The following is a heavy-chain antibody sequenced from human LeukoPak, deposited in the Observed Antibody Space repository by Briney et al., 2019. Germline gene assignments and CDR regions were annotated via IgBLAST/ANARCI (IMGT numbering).Heavy chain of an antibody. CDR1: GGTLSSYA. J-gene: IGHJ4*02. V-gene: IGHV1-69*13. CDR2: IIPIFGTA. Sequence: GASVKVSCKASGGTLSSYAISWVRQAPGQGLEWMGGIIPIFGTANYAQKFQGRVTITADESTSTAYMELSSLRSEDAAVYYCARGRVRGVIINPYFDYWGQGTLVTVSS. D-gene: IGHD3-10*01. CDR3: ARGRVRGVIINPYFDY.